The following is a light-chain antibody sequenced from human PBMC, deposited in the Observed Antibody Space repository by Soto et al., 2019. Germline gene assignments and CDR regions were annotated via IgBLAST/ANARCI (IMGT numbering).Light chain of an antibody. Sequence: QSALTQPASVSGSPGQSITISCTGTSSDVGDYNYVSWYQHYPDEAPKLVIYEVSNRPSGVSNRFSGSKSGNTASLTISGLQAEDEATYYCSSYTSSSTYVFGAGTKLTVL. CDR1: SSDVGDYNY. CDR3: SSYTSSSTYV. CDR2: EVS. V-gene: IGLV2-14*01. J-gene: IGLJ1*01.